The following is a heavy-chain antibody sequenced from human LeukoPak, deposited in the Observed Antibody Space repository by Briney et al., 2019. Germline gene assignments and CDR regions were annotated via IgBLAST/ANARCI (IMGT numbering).Heavy chain of an antibody. J-gene: IGHJ4*02. V-gene: IGHV4-59*01. CDR2: IYYSGST. Sequence: SETLSLTCTVSGGSISSYYWSWIRQPPGKGLEWIGYIYYSGSTNYNPSLKSRVTISVDTSKNQFSLKLSSVTAADTAMYYCASWCSSTSCYPNYWGQGTLVTVSS. D-gene: IGHD2-2*01. CDR3: ASWCSSTSCYPNY. CDR1: GGSISSYY.